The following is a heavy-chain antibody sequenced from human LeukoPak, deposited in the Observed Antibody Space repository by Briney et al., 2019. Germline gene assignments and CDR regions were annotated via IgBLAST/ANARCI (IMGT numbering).Heavy chain of an antibody. D-gene: IGHD2-2*01. J-gene: IGHJ1*01. Sequence: ASVKVSCKASGYTFTTYSLAWVRQAPGQRLEWMGWISVNNGGTNYAQSFQDRVTLTRDTSTNTAYLGLRSLRSDDTAIIYCATATQPRGYFLHWGQGTLVTVSS. CDR2: ISVNNGGT. CDR1: GYTFTTYS. V-gene: IGHV1-18*01. CDR3: ATATQPRGYFLH.